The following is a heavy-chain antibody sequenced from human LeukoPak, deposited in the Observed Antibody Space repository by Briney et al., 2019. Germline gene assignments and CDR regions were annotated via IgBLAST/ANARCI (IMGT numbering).Heavy chain of an antibody. J-gene: IGHJ6*03. V-gene: IGHV4-4*07. CDR1: GGSISSFY. CDR3: ARGLGGASYYMDV. Sequence: SEALSLTCSVSGGSISSFYWTWVRQPAGKGLEWIGRVDTSGSTHYNPSLRGRVTMSLDTSKSQFSLRLTSVTVADTAVYYCARGLGGASYYMDVWGKGTTVTVSS. CDR2: VDTSGST. D-gene: IGHD3-16*01.